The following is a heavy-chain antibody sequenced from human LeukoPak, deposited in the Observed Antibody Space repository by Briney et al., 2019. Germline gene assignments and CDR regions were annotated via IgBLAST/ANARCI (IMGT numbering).Heavy chain of an antibody. CDR2: ISYDGSNK. V-gene: IGHV3-30-3*02. CDR1: GFTFSSYA. J-gene: IGHJ4*02. CDR3: AKSNFFAN. Sequence: GGSLRLSCAASGFTFSSYAMHWVRQAPGKGLEWVAVISYDGSNKYYADSLKGRFTISRDNSKNTLYLQMDSLRAEDTAVYYCAKSNFFANWGQGTLVTVSS. D-gene: IGHD2/OR15-2a*01.